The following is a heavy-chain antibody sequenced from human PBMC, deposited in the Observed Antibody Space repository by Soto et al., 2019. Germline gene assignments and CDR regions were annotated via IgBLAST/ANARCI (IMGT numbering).Heavy chain of an antibody. D-gene: IGHD1-26*01. Sequence: QVQLVQSGAEVKKPGSSVKASFKASGGTFSSYAISWVRQAPGQGLEWMGGIIPIFVTANYAQKFQGRVTITADESTSTAYMELSSLRSEDTAVYYCARDQGGGSYRLFDYWGQGTLVTVSS. CDR2: IIPIFVTA. CDR1: GGTFSSYA. J-gene: IGHJ4*02. CDR3: ARDQGGGSYRLFDY. V-gene: IGHV1-69*01.